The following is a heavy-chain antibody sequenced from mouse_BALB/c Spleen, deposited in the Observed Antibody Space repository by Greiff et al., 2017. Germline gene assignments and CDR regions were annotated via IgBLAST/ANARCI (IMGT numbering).Heavy chain of an antibody. Sequence: EVQRVESGPSLVKPSQTLSLTCSVTGDSITSGYWNWIRKFPGNKLEYMGYISYSGSTYYNPSLKSRISITRDTSKNQYYLQLNSVTTEDTATYYCARYGYLPYAMDYWGQGTSVTVSS. CDR2: ISYSGST. CDR3: ARYGYLPYAMDY. V-gene: IGHV3-8*02. J-gene: IGHJ4*01. CDR1: GDSITSGY. D-gene: IGHD2-1*01.